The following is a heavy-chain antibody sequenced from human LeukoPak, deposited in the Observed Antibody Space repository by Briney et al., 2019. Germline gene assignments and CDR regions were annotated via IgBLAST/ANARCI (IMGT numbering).Heavy chain of an antibody. V-gene: IGHV1-8*01. CDR1: GYTFTSYD. CDR3: ARVRVVVVPAANGNYGAVYYFDY. Sequence: ASVKVSCKASGYTFTSYDINWVRQATGQGLEWMGWMNPNSGNTGYAQKFQGRVTITRNTSISTAYMELSSLRSEDTAVYYCARVRVVVVPAANGNYGAVYYFDYWGQGTLVTVSS. J-gene: IGHJ4*02. D-gene: IGHD2-2*01. CDR2: MNPNSGNT.